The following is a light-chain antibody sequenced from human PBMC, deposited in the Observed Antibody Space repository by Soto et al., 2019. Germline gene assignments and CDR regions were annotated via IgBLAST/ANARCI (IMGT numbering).Light chain of an antibody. V-gene: IGLV2-14*01. Sequence: QSALTQPASVSGSTRQSLTISCTGTSSDVGGYNYVAWYLQHSGQAPKLMIYDVSNRPSGVSNRFPGSKSGNTASLTISGIQAEDEADYSCSSYTSSSNLFGTATKLT. J-gene: IGLJ1*01. CDR3: SSYTSSSNL. CDR2: DVS. CDR1: SSDVGGYNY.